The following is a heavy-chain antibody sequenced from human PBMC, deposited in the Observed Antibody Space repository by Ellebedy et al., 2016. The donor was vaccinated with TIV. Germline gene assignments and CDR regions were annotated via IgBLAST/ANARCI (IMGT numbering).Heavy chain of an antibody. CDR1: GGSITRGAYY. CDR2: IYTSGSA. CDR3: ASLTIPGGSDF. Sequence: LRLXXPVPGGSITRGAYYWSWIRQPAGKGLEWIGRIYTSGSAIYNPSLKSRVTMSVDMSKNHFSLELSSVTAADTAVYYCASLTIPGGSDFWGQGTLVTVSS. V-gene: IGHV4-61*02. D-gene: IGHD3-3*01. J-gene: IGHJ4*02.